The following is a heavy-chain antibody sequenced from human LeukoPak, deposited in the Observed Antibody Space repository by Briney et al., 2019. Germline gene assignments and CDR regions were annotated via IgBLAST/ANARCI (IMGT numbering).Heavy chain of an antibody. CDR3: ARRGYSYGEFDY. CDR1: GYTFTSYY. V-gene: IGHV1-46*01. Sequence: GASVKVSCKASGYTFTSYYMHWVRQAPGQGLEWMGIINPSGGSTSYTQKFQGRVTMTRDTSTSTVYMELSSLRSEDTAVYYCARRGYSYGEFDYWGQGTLVTVSS. J-gene: IGHJ4*02. D-gene: IGHD5-18*01. CDR2: INPSGGST.